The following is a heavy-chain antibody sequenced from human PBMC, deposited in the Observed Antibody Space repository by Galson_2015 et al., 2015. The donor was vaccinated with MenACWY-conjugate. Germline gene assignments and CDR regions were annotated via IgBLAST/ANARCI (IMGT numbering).Heavy chain of an antibody. Sequence: SLRLSCAASGFTFSSYSMNWVRQAPGKGLEWVSYISSSSSTIYYADSVKGRFTISRDNAKNSLYLQMNSLRAEDTAVYYCARLAHCGGDCYSTGPDAFEIWGQGTMVTVSS. CDR3: ARLAHCGGDCYSTGPDAFEI. D-gene: IGHD2-21*02. V-gene: IGHV3-48*01. CDR1: GFTFSSYS. CDR2: ISSSSSTI. J-gene: IGHJ3*02.